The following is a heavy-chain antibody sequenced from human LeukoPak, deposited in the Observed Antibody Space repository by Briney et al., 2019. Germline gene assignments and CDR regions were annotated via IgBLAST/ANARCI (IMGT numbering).Heavy chain of an antibody. Sequence: TFXXXGISWXXQXPGQGLEWMGWISAYNGNTNYAQKLQGRVTMTTDTSTSTAYMELRSLRSDDTAVYYCARDVSITIFGVPRAYYYYYGMDAWGQGTTVTVSS. V-gene: IGHV1-18*01. CDR3: ARDVSITIFGVPRAYYYYYGMDA. CDR1: TFXXXG. J-gene: IGHJ6*02. D-gene: IGHD3-3*01. CDR2: ISAYNGNT.